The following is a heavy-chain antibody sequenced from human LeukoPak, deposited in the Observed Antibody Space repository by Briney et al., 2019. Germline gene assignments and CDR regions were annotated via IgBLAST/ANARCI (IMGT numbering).Heavy chain of an antibody. Sequence: PSETLSLTCTVSGGSISSYYWSWIRQPPGKGLEWIGYIYYSGSTNYNPSLKSRVTISVDTSKNQFSLRLSSVTAADTAVYYCARDNSDSSVYYFDYWGQGTLATVSS. V-gene: IGHV4-59*01. CDR3: ARDNSDSSVYYFDY. CDR2: IYYSGST. D-gene: IGHD3-22*01. J-gene: IGHJ4*02. CDR1: GGSISSYY.